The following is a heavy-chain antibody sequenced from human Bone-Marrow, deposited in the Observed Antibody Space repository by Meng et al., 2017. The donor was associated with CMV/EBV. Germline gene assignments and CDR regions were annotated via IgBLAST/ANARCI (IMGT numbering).Heavy chain of an antibody. CDR2: ISSGSHAI. J-gene: IGHJ6*02. Sequence: GESLKISCAASGFTFSSYHMNWVRQAPGKGLEWVSYISSGSHAIYYADSVKGRFTISRDNAKNSLYLQMNSLRAEDTAVYYCALSLGSGSSFGMDVWGQGTTVTSP. D-gene: IGHD3-10*01. CDR1: GFTFSSYH. CDR3: ALSLGSGSSFGMDV. V-gene: IGHV3-48*04.